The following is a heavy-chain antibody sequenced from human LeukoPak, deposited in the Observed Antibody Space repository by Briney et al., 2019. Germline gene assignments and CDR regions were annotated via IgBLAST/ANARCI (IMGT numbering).Heavy chain of an antibody. D-gene: IGHD5-18*01. V-gene: IGHV3-48*03. CDR1: GFTFSSYE. CDR3: ASGYRSGADY. Sequence: PGGSLRLSCAVSGFTFSSYEMNWVRQAPGKGLEWVSYISSSGSTIYYAGSLKGRFTISRDNAKNSLYLQMNSLRTEDTAVYYCASGYRSGADYWGQGTLVTVSS. CDR2: ISSSGSTI. J-gene: IGHJ4*02.